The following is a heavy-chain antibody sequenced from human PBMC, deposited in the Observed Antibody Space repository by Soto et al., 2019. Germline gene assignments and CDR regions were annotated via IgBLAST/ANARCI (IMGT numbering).Heavy chain of an antibody. Sequence: PGGSLRLSCAASGFTFSSYGMHWVRQAPGKGLEWVAVIWYDGSNKYYADSVKGRFTISRDNSKNTLYLQMNSLRAEDTAVYYCARHDYGDYKIDYWGQGTLVTVSS. CDR2: IWYDGSNK. V-gene: IGHV3-33*01. CDR1: GFTFSSYG. J-gene: IGHJ4*02. D-gene: IGHD4-17*01. CDR3: ARHDYGDYKIDY.